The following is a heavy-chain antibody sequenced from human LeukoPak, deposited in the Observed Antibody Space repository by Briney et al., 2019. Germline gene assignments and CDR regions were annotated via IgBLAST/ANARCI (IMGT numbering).Heavy chain of an antibody. Sequence: ASVKVSCKASGGTFSSYAISWVRQAPGQGLEWMGGIIPIFGTANYAQKFQGRVTITADESTSTAYMELSSLRSEDTAVYYCARGAGDRGLIMGYYYYYMDVWGKGTTVTVSS. CDR2: IIPIFGTA. CDR1: GGTFSSYA. CDR3: ARGAGDRGLIMGYYYYYMDV. V-gene: IGHV1-69*01. D-gene: IGHD7-27*01. J-gene: IGHJ6*03.